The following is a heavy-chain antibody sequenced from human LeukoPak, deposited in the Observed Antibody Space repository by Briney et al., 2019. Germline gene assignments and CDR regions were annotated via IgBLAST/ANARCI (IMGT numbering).Heavy chain of an antibody. V-gene: IGHV3-30*04. J-gene: IGHJ6*04. CDR1: GFTFSSYA. CDR3: ARDQEGIVVVPAAINYYYYGMDV. Sequence: PGRSLRLSCAASGFTFSSYAMHWVRQAPGKGLEWEAVISYDGSNKYYADSVKGRFTISRDNSKNTLYLQMNSLRAEDTAVYYCARDQEGIVVVPAAINYYYYGMDVWGKGTTVTVSS. D-gene: IGHD2-2*02. CDR2: ISYDGSNK.